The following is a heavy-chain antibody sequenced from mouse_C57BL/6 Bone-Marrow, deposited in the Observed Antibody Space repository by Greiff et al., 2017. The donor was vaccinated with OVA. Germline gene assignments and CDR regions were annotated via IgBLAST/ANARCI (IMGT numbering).Heavy chain of an antibody. D-gene: IGHD2-5*01. Sequence: VKLQQPGAELVRPGTSVKLSCKASGYTFTSYWMHWVKQRPGQGLEWIGVIDPSDSYTNYNQKFKGKATLTVDTSSSTAYMQLSSLTSEDSAVYYCARDSNFWYFDVWGTGTTVTVSS. J-gene: IGHJ1*03. CDR3: ARDSNFWYFDV. CDR1: GYTFTSYW. V-gene: IGHV1-59*01. CDR2: IDPSDSYT.